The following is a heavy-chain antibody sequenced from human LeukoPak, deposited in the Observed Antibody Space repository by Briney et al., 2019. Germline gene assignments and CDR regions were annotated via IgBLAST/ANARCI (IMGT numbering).Heavy chain of an antibody. CDR2: FDPEDGET. J-gene: IGHJ6*02. CDR3: AKSLAVAGYYYGMDV. V-gene: IGHV1-24*01. D-gene: IGHD6-19*01. CDR1: GYTHTELS. Sequence: GASVKVSCKVSGYTHTELSMHWVRHAPGKGLELMGCFDPEDGETIYAQKFQGRVTMTEDTSTDTAYMELSSLRSEDTAVYYCAKSLAVAGYYYGMDVWGQGTTVTVSS.